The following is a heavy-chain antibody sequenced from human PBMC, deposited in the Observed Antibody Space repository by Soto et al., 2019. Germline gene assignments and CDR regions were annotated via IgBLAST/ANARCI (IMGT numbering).Heavy chain of an antibody. D-gene: IGHD3-16*01. CDR2: ISGSSTI. J-gene: IGHJ6*02. CDR1: GFTFSSYS. Sequence: EVQLVESGGGLVQPGGSLRVSCAASGFTFSSYSINWGRQAPGKGLEWVSYISGSSTIYYADCVKGRFTISRDNAKNSLYLQMNSLRDEETAVYYCARVGLGLFGMDVWGQGTTVTVSS. V-gene: IGHV3-48*02. CDR3: ARVGLGLFGMDV.